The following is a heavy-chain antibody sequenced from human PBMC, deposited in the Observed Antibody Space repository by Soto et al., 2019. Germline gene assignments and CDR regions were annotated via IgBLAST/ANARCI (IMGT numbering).Heavy chain of an antibody. V-gene: IGHV4-59*02. J-gene: IGHJ6*01. CDR3: AASYYGSTCSSVYV. CDR1: GASVSHGY. D-gene: IGHD1-26*01. Sequence: QMQLQATGPGLVKPSETLYLTCNVPGASVSHGYWSWIRQPPGKGLECIGCMYFGGSFNYNPSLTGRALVFSATSRIQFSMEWASMIASYTDLYYCAASYYGSTCSSVYVWGPVIPVTVSS. CDR2: MYFGGSF.